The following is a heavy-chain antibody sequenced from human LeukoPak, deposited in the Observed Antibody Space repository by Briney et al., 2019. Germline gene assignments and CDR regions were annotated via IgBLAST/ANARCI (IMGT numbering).Heavy chain of an antibody. Sequence: PGGSLRLSCEAFGFTFSNYWIHWVRQAPGKGLVWVSRLNTDGSRTTYADSVQGRFTISRDNAKNTLYLQMSSLRVEDTAVYYCARGRPHGNDYWGQGTLVTVSS. J-gene: IGHJ4*02. D-gene: IGHD4-23*01. V-gene: IGHV3-74*01. CDR1: GFTFSNYW. CDR2: LNTDGSRT. CDR3: ARGRPHGNDY.